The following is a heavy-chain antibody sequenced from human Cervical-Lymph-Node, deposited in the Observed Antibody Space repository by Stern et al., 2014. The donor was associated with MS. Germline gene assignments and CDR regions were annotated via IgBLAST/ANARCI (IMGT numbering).Heavy chain of an antibody. J-gene: IGHJ6*02. CDR2: ISYDGGNK. CDR1: GFTFRSYA. V-gene: IGHV3-30-3*01. D-gene: IGHD4-11*01. Sequence: VQLVESGGGVVQPGTSLRLSCVASGFTFRSYAMHWVRQAPGKGLEWVSLISYDGGNKYFADSVKVRFTISRDKSKNTLSLQMNSLRPEDTGVYYCARALGADYNHVDYYHGMDFWGQGTTVTVSS. CDR3: ARALGADYNHVDYYHGMDF.